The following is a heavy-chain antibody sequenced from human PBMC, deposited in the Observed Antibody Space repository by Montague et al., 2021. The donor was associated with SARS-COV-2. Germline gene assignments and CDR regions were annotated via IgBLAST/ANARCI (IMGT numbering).Heavy chain of an antibody. D-gene: IGHD3-22*01. Sequence: TLSLTCTVSGGSISSGSYYWSWIRQPAGKGLEWIGRIYTSGSTNYNPSLKSRVTISVDTSKNQFSLKLSSVTAADTAVYYCARDGGIGGSGSNTWSYHYYGMDVWGQGTTVTVSS. CDR1: GGSISSGSYY. CDR2: IYTSGST. V-gene: IGHV4-61*02. CDR3: ARDGGIGGSGSNTWSYHYYGMDV. J-gene: IGHJ6*02.